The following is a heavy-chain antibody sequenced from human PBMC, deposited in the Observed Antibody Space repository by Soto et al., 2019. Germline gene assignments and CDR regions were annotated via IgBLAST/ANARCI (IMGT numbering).Heavy chain of an antibody. J-gene: IGHJ3*02. CDR1: GFTVSSYY. CDR3: AKSGGSGWFADAFDI. CDR2: IYSGGST. D-gene: IGHD6-19*01. Sequence: PGGSLRLSCAGSGFTVSSYYMSWVRHAPGKGLEWVSVIYSGGSTYYADSVKGRFTISRDNSKNTLYLQMNSLRAEDTAVYYCAKSGGSGWFADAFDIWGQGTMVTVSS. V-gene: IGHV3-53*01.